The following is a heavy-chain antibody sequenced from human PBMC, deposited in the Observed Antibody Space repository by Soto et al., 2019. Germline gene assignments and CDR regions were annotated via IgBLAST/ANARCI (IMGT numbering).Heavy chain of an antibody. CDR2: IYYSGST. D-gene: IGHD3-22*01. J-gene: IGHJ4*02. CDR1: GGSISSYC. Sequence: SETLSLTCTVSGGSISSYCWSCIRQPPGKGLEWIVYIYYSGSTNYNPSLKSRVTISVDTSKNQFSLKLSSVTAADTAVYYCAGGGGYYYDSSGYYRLFAYWAQGTIVTVSS. V-gene: IGHV4-59*01. CDR3: AGGGGYYYDSSGYYRLFAY.